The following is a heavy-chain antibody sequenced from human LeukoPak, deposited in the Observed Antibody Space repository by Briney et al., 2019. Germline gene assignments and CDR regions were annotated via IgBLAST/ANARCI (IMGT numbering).Heavy chain of an antibody. CDR3: ARDSGSGNSDY. J-gene: IGHJ4*02. CDR1: GYTFTSYA. Sequence: APVKVSCKASGYTFTSYAIHWVRQAPGRRLEWMGWISAGNGNTKYSQNFQGRVTFISNTSATTAFMELSSLRSEDAAVYYCARDSGSGNSDYWGQGTLVTVSS. V-gene: IGHV1-3*01. CDR2: ISAGNGNT. D-gene: IGHD1-26*01.